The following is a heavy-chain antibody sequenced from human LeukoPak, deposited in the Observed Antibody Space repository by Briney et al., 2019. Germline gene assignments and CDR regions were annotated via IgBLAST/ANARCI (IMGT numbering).Heavy chain of an antibody. CDR1: GFTFSSYA. CDR3: ARDLYYDSSAQD. D-gene: IGHD3-22*01. V-gene: IGHV3-23*01. CDR2: MSGGGGSR. J-gene: IGHJ4*02. Sequence: PGGSLRLSCAASGFTFSSYAMNWVRQAPGKGLEWVSVMSGGGGSRYYADSVKGRFTISRDNSKNTLYLQMNSLRAEDTAVYYCARDLYYDSSAQDWGQGTLVTVSS.